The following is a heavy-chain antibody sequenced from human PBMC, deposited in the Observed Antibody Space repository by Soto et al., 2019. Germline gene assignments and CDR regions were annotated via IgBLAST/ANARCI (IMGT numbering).Heavy chain of an antibody. Sequence: ASVKVSCKASGYTFTSYYMHWVRQAPGQELEWMGIINPSGGSTSYAQKFQGRVTMTRDTSTSTVYMELSSLRSEDTAVYYCARVHMGGSSGYAYYFDYWGQGTLVTVSS. CDR3: ARVHMGGSSGYAYYFDY. D-gene: IGHD3-22*01. CDR1: GYTFTSYY. J-gene: IGHJ4*02. V-gene: IGHV1-46*01. CDR2: INPSGGST.